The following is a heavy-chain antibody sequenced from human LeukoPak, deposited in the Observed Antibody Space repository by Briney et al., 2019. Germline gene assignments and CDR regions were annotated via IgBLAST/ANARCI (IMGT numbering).Heavy chain of an antibody. D-gene: IGHD6-13*01. CDR3: AKIAAAGTVDY. J-gene: IGHJ4*02. CDR2: LFPTGTT. CDR1: GDSISTYY. Sequence: SETLSLTCTVSGDSISTYYWSWIRQPAGKGLEWIGRLFPTGTTHYNPSLMSRVTMSIDTSKNQFSLKLSSVTAADTAVYYCAKIAAAGTVDYWGQGTLVTVSS. V-gene: IGHV4-4*07.